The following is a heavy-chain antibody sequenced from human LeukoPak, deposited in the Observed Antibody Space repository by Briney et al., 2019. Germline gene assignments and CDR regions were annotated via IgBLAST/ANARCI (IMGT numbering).Heavy chain of an antibody. V-gene: IGHV1-2*06. J-gene: IGHJ4*02. CDR2: INPNSGGT. CDR1: GYTFTGYY. Sequence: ASVKVSCKASGYTFTGYYMHWVRQAPGQGLEWMGRINPNSGGTNYAQKFQGRVTMTRDTSTSTAYMELSRLRSDDTAVYYCAREYYYDSSGYFRAFDYWGQGTLVTVSS. D-gene: IGHD3-22*01. CDR3: AREYYYDSSGYFRAFDY.